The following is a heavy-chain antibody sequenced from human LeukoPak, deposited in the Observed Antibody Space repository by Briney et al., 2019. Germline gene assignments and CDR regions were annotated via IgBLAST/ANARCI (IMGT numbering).Heavy chain of an antibody. J-gene: IGHJ4*02. CDR3: ARGNVLRFLEWLNPPRQDFDY. V-gene: IGHV4-34*01. Sequence: PSETLSLTCAVYGGSFSGYYWSWIRQPPEKGLEWIGEINHSGSTNYNPSLKSRVTISVDTSKNQFSLKLSSVTAADTAVYYCARGNVLRFLEWLNPPRQDFDYWGQGTLATVSS. CDR2: INHSGST. CDR1: GGSFSGYY. D-gene: IGHD3-3*01.